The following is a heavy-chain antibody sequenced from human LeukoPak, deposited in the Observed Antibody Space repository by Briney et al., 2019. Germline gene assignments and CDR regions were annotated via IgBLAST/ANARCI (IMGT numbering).Heavy chain of an antibody. V-gene: IGHV1-69*13. J-gene: IGHJ4*02. D-gene: IGHD6-19*01. CDR2: IIPIFGTA. Sequence: SVKVSCKASGGTFSSYAISWVRQAPGQGLEWMGGIIPIFGTANYAQKFQGRVTITADESTSTAYMELSSLRSEDTAVYYCATISSGWHSDEYWGQGTLVTVSS. CDR3: ATISSGWHSDEY. CDR1: GGTFSSYA.